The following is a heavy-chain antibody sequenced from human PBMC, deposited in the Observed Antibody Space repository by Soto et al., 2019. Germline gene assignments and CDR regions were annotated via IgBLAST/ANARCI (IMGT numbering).Heavy chain of an antibody. Sequence: EVQLVESGGGLVQPGGSLRLSCAASGFTFNNAWMHWVRQAPGKGLEWVGRIKSKGDGGATDYGAPVKGRFTISRDDSKKTLYLQMNSLQIEDTALYYCNTIYQYEGHVLSNRPRVDASDVWGQGTMVIVSS. CDR1: GFTFNNAW. J-gene: IGHJ3*01. CDR3: NTIYQYEGHVLSNRPRVDASDV. CDR2: IKSKGDGGAT. D-gene: IGHD2-15*01. V-gene: IGHV3-15*07.